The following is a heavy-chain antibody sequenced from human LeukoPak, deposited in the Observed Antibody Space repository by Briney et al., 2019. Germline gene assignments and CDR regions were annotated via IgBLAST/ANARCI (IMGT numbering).Heavy chain of an antibody. D-gene: IGHD6-19*01. CDR2: ISGSGGST. CDR3: AKALGIAVAGNAFDI. CDR1: GFTFSSYG. V-gene: IGHV3-23*01. Sequence: PGGSLRLSCAASGFTFSSYGMSWVRQAPGKGLEWVSAISGSGGSTYYADSVKGRFTISRDNSKNTLYLQMNSLRAEDTAVYYCAKALGIAVAGNAFDIWGQGTMVTVSS. J-gene: IGHJ3*02.